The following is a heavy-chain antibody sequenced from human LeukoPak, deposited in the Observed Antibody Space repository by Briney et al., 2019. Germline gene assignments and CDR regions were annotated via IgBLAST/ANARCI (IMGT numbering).Heavy chain of an antibody. Sequence: GGSLRLSCAASGFTFSTYWMSWVRQAPGKGLEWVANIKQDGSEKYYVDSVKGRFTISGDNTKNSLYLQMNSLRAEDTAVYHCMMSLTAHYYYGMDVRGQGTTVTVPS. CDR1: GFTFSTYW. D-gene: IGHD2-21*02. J-gene: IGHJ6*02. CDR3: MMSLTAHYYYGMDV. CDR2: IKQDGSEK. V-gene: IGHV3-7*02.